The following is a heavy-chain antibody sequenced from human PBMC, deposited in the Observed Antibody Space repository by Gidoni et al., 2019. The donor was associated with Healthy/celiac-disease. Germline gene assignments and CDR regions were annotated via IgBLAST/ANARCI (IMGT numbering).Heavy chain of an antibody. CDR1: GYTFTSYA. J-gene: IGHJ4*02. CDR3: ARDRDWSYCLNY. Sequence: QVQLVQSGAEVKKPGAAVKVSCTASGYTFTSYAMHWVRQAPGQRLELMGWINAGNGNTKSAQEFQGRVTITRDSSASTAYMEVSSLRSEDTAVYYCARDRDWSYCLNYWGQGTLVTVSS. V-gene: IGHV1-3*01. D-gene: IGHD1-26*01. CDR2: INAGNGNT.